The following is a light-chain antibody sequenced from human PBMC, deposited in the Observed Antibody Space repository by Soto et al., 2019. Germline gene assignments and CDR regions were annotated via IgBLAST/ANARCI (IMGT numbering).Light chain of an antibody. CDR2: EVR. J-gene: IGLJ1*01. Sequence: QSALTQPASVSGSPGQSITISCTGTSSDVGSYNYVSWYQQHPGKAPKLMIYEVRNRPSGVSDRFSGSKSGKTASLTIFGLQAEDEADYYCSSYTTSSTLVFGTGTKVTAL. V-gene: IGLV2-14*01. CDR1: SSDVGSYNY. CDR3: SSYTTSSTLV.